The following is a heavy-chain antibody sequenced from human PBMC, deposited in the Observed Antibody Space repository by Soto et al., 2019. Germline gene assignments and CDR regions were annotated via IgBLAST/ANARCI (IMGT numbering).Heavy chain of an antibody. CDR3: AHRNIVTSGPDAFDI. CDR1: GFSLTTNGVG. CDR2: IYWDDDK. V-gene: IGHV2-5*02. D-gene: IGHD3-16*02. J-gene: IGHJ3*02. Sequence: QITLKESGPTLVKPTQTLTLTCTVSGFSLTTNGVGVAWIRQPPGKALECLALIYWDDDKRYSPSLESRLTITRDTSKSQVALTMTIVDPADTATYYCAHRNIVTSGPDAFDIWGQGTGVTVSS.